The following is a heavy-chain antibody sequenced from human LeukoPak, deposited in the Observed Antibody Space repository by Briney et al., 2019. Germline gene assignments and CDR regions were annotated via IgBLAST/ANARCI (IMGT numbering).Heavy chain of an antibody. J-gene: IGHJ4*02. V-gene: IGHV3-7*05. Sequence: GGSLRLSCAASGFTFSSYWMSWVRQAPGKGLEWAANIKQDGSEKYYVDSVKGRFTISRDNAKNSLYLQMNSLRAEDTAVYYCARDPEVVVAATGGYYFDYWGQGTLVTVSS. CDR1: GFTFSSYW. D-gene: IGHD2-15*01. CDR3: ARDPEVVVAATGGYYFDY. CDR2: IKQDGSEK.